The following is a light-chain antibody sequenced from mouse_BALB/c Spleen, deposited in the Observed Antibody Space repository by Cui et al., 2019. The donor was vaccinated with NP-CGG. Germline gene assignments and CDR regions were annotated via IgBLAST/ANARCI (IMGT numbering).Light chain of an antibody. J-gene: IGLJ1*01. V-gene: IGLV1*01. CDR3: ALWYSNHWV. CDR1: TGAVTTSNY. CDR2: GTN. Sequence: QAVVTQESALTTSPRVWRQPSLPSTGAVTTSNYANWVQEKPDHLFTGLIGGTNNRAPGVPARFSGSLIGDKAALTITGAQTEDEAIYFCALWYSNHWVFGGGTKLTVL.